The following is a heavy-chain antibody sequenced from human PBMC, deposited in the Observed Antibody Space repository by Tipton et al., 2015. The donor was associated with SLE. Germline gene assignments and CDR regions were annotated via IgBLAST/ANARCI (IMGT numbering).Heavy chain of an antibody. CDR2: ITHSGGT. CDR3: TRLQFIFGGMDV. CDR1: GGSFTGHY. V-gene: IGHV4-34*01. Sequence: TLSLTCAVYGGSFTGHYWIWIRQPPGKGLEWIGEITHSGGTNYNPSLKSRVSISVDTSKNQFSLEMRSVTAADTAVYYCTRLQFIFGGMDVWGKGTTVTVSS. D-gene: IGHD3-3*01. J-gene: IGHJ6*04.